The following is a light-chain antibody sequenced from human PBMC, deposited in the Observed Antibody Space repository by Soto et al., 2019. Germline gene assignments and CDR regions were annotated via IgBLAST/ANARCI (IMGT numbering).Light chain of an antibody. CDR1: QSVSSY. CDR2: DAS. J-gene: IGKJ1*01. CDR3: QQRSNWPT. V-gene: IGKV3-11*01. Sequence: EIVFTQSPATLSLSPGERATLSCRASQSVSSYLAWYQQKPGQAPRLLIYDASNRATGIPARFSGSGSGTDFTLTISSPEPEDFAVYYCQQRSNWPTFGQGTKV.